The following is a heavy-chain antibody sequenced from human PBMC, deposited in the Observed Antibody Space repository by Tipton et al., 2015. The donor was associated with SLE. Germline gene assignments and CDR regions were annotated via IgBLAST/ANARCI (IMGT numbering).Heavy chain of an antibody. Sequence: QSGPEVKEPGASVKVSCKASGYTLTSNYVQWVRQAPGQGLEWMGLLKPSDGKTTYAQKFQGRVTLTRDTSTSTVYMEVSGLISDDTAVYYWARSMAFDYWGQGTLVTVST. J-gene: IGHJ4*02. D-gene: IGHD2-8*01. CDR3: ARSMAFDY. CDR1: GYTLTSNY. CDR2: LKPSDGKT. V-gene: IGHV1-46*01.